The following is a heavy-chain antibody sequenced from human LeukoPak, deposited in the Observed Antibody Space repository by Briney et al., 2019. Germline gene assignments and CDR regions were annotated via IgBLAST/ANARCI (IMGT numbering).Heavy chain of an antibody. CDR1: GYTLTELS. D-gene: IGHD3-10*01. Sequence: ASVNVSCKVSGYTLTELSMHWVRQAPGKGLEWMGRFDPEDGETIYAQKFQGRVTMTEDTSTDTAYMELSSLRSEDTAVYYCATRGTLLWFGELFDYWGQGTLVTVSS. J-gene: IGHJ4*02. CDR3: ATRGTLLWFGELFDY. CDR2: FDPEDGET. V-gene: IGHV1-24*01.